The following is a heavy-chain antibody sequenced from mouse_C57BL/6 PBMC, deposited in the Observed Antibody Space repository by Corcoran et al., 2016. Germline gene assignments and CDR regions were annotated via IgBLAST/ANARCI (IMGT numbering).Heavy chain of an antibody. Sequence: QVQLQQSGAELVKPGASVKISCKASGYAFSSYWMNWVKQRPGKGLEWIGQIYPGDGDTNYNGKFKGKATLTADKSSSTVYMQLSSLTSEDSAVYFCARHGSSYGFAYWGQGTLVTVSA. CDR3: ARHGSSYGFAY. CDR1: GYAFSSYW. CDR2: IYPGDGDT. D-gene: IGHD1-1*01. V-gene: IGHV1-80*01. J-gene: IGHJ3*01.